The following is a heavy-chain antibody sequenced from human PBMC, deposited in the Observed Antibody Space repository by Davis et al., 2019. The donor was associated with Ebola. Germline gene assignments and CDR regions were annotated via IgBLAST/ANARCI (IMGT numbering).Heavy chain of an antibody. CDR2: VYYRGYT. Sequence: SETLSLTCTVSGDSISNHYWSWIRQPPGKAPEWIGYVYYRGYTDYNPSLRGRVTISVDTSKDQFSLRLHSVTAADTAVYYCARGNDDYLSLDYWGQGTLVTVSS. J-gene: IGHJ4*02. CDR1: GDSISNHY. CDR3: ARGNDDYLSLDY. D-gene: IGHD4-17*01. V-gene: IGHV4-59*11.